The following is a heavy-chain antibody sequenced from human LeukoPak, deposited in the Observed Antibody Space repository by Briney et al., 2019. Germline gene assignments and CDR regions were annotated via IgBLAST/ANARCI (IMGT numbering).Heavy chain of an antibody. D-gene: IGHD3-22*01. CDR2: IRYDGSNK. V-gene: IGHV3-30*02. CDR3: AKDSSVYHYDSRNLDY. Sequence: GGSLTHSCAASGFTFSSYGMHWVRQAPGKGLEWVAFIRYDGSNKYYAGSVKGRFTISRDNSKNTRYVQMSTLGDEDTAVYYCAKDSSVYHYDSRNLDYWGQGTLVAVSS. J-gene: IGHJ4*02. CDR1: GFTFSSYG.